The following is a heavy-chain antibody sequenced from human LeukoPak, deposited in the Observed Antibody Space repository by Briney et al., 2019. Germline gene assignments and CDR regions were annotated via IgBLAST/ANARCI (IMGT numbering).Heavy chain of an antibody. CDR3: AKSPTYYYDSSGYLPYYFDY. D-gene: IGHD3-22*01. CDR1: GFTFSSYA. J-gene: IGHJ4*02. CDR2: ISGSGGST. V-gene: IGHV3-23*01. Sequence: GGSLRLSCAASGFTFSSYAMSWVRQAPGKGLEWVSAISGSGGSTYYADSAKGRFTISRDNSKNTLYLQMNSLRAEDTAVYYCAKSPTYYYDSSGYLPYYFDYWGQGTLVTVSS.